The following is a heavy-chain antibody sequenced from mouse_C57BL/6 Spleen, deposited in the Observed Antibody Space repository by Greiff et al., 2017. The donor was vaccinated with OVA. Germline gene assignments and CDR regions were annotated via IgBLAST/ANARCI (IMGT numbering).Heavy chain of an antibody. CDR2: IRLKSDNYAT. Sequence: EVLLVESGGGLVQPGGSMKLSCVASGFTFSNYWMNWVRQSPEKGLEWVAQIRLKSDNYATHYAESVKGRFTISRDDSKSIVYLQMNNLRAEDTGSYYCTWVYSNYYAMDYWGQGTSVTVSS. D-gene: IGHD2-5*01. V-gene: IGHV6-3*01. CDR3: TWVYSNYYAMDY. CDR1: GFTFSNYW. J-gene: IGHJ4*01.